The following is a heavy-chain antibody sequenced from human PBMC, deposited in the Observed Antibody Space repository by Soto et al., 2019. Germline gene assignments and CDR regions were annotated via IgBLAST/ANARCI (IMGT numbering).Heavy chain of an antibody. Sequence: GGSLRLSCAASGFTFSNYILHWVRQAPGKGLEWVAMILHDGNNRYYADSVKGRFTISRDNSKSTLYLQVDSLRAEDTAVYYCARDPGDIVVVPAAMQGFDPWGQGTLVTVSS. D-gene: IGHD2-2*01. V-gene: IGHV3-30-3*01. CDR3: ARDPGDIVVVPAAMQGFDP. CDR2: ILHDGNNR. CDR1: GFTFSNYI. J-gene: IGHJ5*02.